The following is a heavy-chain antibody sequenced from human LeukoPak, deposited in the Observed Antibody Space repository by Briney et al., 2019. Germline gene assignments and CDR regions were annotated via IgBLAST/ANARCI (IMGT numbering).Heavy chain of an antibody. CDR2: IKQDGSEK. CDR1: RFTFSSYW. Sequence: PVGSLRLSCAASRFTFSSYWMSWVRQAPGKGLEWVANIKQDGSEKYYVDSVKGRFTISRDNAKNSLYLQMNSLSAEDTAVYYCERAARGWYIDYWGQGTLVSVSS. J-gene: IGHJ4*02. CDR3: ERAARGWYIDY. D-gene: IGHD6-19*01. V-gene: IGHV3-7*01.